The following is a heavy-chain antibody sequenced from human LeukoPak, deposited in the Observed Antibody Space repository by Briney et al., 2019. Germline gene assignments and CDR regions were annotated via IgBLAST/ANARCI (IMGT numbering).Heavy chain of an antibody. J-gene: IGHJ3*02. V-gene: IGHV4-39*01. D-gene: IGHD3-16*01. CDR1: GGSISNF. CDR2: IHYTGNT. Sequence: KAPETLSLTCTVSGGSISNFWGWIRQPPGKGLEWIGSIHYTGNTYYNASLKSRVTMSVDTSKNQFSLKLSSMTAADTAVYYCARHFSLGAFDIWGQGTMASVSS. CDR3: ARHFSLGAFDI.